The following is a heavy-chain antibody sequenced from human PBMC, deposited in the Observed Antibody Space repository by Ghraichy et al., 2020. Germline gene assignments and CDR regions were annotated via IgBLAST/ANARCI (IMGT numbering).Heavy chain of an antibody. CDR3: ARHSKSISDNVYYFDY. CDR2: IDSGGRT. V-gene: IGHV4-59*08. D-gene: IGHD3-3*01. CDR1: GGSISSYY. J-gene: IGHJ4*02. Sequence: SETLSLTCSVSGGSISSYYWSWIRQPPGKELEWIGYIDSGGRTDYNPSLKSRVSISRDTSKNQFSLRLSSVTAADTAIYYCARHSKSISDNVYYFDYWGQGTLVTVSS.